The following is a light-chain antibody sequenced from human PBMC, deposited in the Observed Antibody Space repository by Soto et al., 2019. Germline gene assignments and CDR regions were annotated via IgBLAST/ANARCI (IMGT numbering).Light chain of an antibody. CDR1: QSVSSY. J-gene: IGKJ1*01. CDR3: QQRSNWQT. Sequence: EIVLTQSPATLSLSPGERATLSCRASQSVSSYLAWYQQKPGQAPRLLIYDASNRATGIPARFSGSGSGTDFTLTISSLEPEDFAVYYCQQRSNWQTFGQGTIVDIK. CDR2: DAS. V-gene: IGKV3-11*01.